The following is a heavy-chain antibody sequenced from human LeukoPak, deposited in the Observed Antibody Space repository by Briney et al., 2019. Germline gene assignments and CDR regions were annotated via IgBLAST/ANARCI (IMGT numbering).Heavy chain of an antibody. CDR2: INHSGST. CDR3: ARGRYSSSSYDY. Sequence: TSETLSLTCAVYGGSFSGYYWSWIRQPPGKGLEWIGEINHSGSTNYNPSLKSRVTISVDTSKNQFSLKLSSVTAADTAVYYCARGRYSSSSYDYWGQGTQVTVSS. CDR1: GGSFSGYY. D-gene: IGHD6-6*01. V-gene: IGHV4-34*01. J-gene: IGHJ4*02.